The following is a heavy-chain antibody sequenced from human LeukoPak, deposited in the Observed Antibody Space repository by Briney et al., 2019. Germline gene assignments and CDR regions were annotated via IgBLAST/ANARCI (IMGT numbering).Heavy chain of an antibody. Sequence: ASVKVSCTASGYTFTSYYMHWVRQAPGQGLEWMGIINPSGGSTSYAQKFQGRVTMTRDTSTSTVYMGLSSLRSEDTAVYYCARAGYGVNSGFDYWGQGTLVTVSS. D-gene: IGHD4-23*01. CDR1: GYTFTSYY. J-gene: IGHJ4*02. CDR3: ARAGYGVNSGFDY. CDR2: INPSGGST. V-gene: IGHV1-46*01.